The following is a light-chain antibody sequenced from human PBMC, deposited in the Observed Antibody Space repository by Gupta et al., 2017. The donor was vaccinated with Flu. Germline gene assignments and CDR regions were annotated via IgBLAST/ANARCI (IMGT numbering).Light chain of an antibody. J-gene: IGLJ2*01. Sequence: QSALTQPASVSGSPGQSITISCTGISTDVGSYNLVSWYQHSPDKAPKLILYEVSRRPAGVSSRFSGSKSGNTASLTISGLQTEDESDYYCCSYVDSNNFEVFGGGTKVTVL. CDR2: EVS. CDR1: STDVGSYNL. CDR3: CSYVDSNNFEV. V-gene: IGLV2-23*02.